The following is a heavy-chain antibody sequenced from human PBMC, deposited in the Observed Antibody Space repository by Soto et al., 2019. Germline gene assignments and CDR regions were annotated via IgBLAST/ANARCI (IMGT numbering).Heavy chain of an antibody. J-gene: IGHJ6*02. CDR1: GYTFTNYD. CDR3: ARKGSDVYSDYYYYGMDV. D-gene: IGHD1-26*01. CDR2: MSPKSGSR. V-gene: IGHV1-8*01. Sequence: ASVKVSCKASGYTFTNYDINWVRQGTLQGLEWMGCMSPKSGSRGNAQKFQGRVTMTTDSSISTAYMELRGLRSEETVVYFCARKGSDVYSDYYYYGMDVWGQGTTVTVSS.